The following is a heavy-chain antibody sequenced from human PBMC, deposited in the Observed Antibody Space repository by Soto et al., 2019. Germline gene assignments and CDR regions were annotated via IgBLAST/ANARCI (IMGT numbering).Heavy chain of an antibody. V-gene: IGHV3-30*18. J-gene: IGHJ6*02. Sequence: GGSLRLSCAASGFTFSSYGMHWVRQAPGKGLEWVAVISYDGSNKYYADSVKGRFTISRDNSKNTLYLQMNSLRAEDTAVYYCAKDLIYCSSTSCYTIGYYYGMDVWGQGTTVTVSS. CDR3: AKDLIYCSSTSCYTIGYYYGMDV. CDR1: GFTFSSYG. D-gene: IGHD2-2*02. CDR2: ISYDGSNK.